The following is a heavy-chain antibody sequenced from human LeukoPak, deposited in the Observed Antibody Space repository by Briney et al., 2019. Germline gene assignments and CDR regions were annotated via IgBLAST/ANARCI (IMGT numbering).Heavy chain of an antibody. CDR3: ARQISDYYYYYIDV. V-gene: IGHV4-39*01. CDR2: IYYSGTT. Sequence: SETLSLTCTVSGGSLSSSHYYWGWIRQPPGKGLEWIGTIYYSGTTYYNPSLESRVTMSEATSKSQFSLTLRSVTATDTAVYYCARQISDYYYYYIDVWGKGTTVTVSS. D-gene: IGHD3-3*01. J-gene: IGHJ6*03. CDR1: GGSLSSSHYY.